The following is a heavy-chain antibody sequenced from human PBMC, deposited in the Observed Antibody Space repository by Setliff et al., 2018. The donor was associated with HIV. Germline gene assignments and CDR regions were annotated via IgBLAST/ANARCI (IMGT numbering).Heavy chain of an antibody. V-gene: IGHV4-39*01. Sequence: SETLSLTCSVSGGSISSTSYYWGWIRQPTGKGLEWIGTIYYSGSTQYSPSLKSRVTISVDTSKNQFSLKLTSVTAADTALYYCATQAVTTVLNFDYWGQGTQVTVSS. CDR2: IYYSGST. D-gene: IGHD4-4*01. CDR3: ATQAVTTVLNFDY. CDR1: GGSISSTSYY. J-gene: IGHJ4*02.